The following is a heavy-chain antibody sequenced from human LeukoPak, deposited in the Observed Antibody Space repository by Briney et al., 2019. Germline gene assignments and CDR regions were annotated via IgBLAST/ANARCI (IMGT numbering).Heavy chain of an antibody. Sequence: KESGPTLVRPTQTLTLTCTFSGFSLRTRGVGVGWIRQPPGKALEWLARIDWDDDKYYSTSLKTRLTISKDTSKNQVVLTMTDMDPVDTATYYCARIAGRFRTPGWYYYMDVWGKGTTVTVSS. CDR3: ARIAGRFRTPGWYYYMDV. CDR1: GFSLRTRGVG. V-gene: IGHV2-70*04. J-gene: IGHJ6*03. CDR2: IDWDDDK. D-gene: IGHD3-10*01.